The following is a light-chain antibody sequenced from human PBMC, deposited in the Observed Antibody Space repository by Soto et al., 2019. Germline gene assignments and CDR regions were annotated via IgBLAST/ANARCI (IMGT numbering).Light chain of an antibody. CDR1: SSDVGSYNR. Sequence: QSALTQPPSVSGSPGQSVTISFTGTSSDVGSYNRVFWYQQPPGTAPKLMIYEVSNRPSGVPDRFSGSKSGNTASLTISGLQAEDEADYYCSSYTSSSTYVFGTGTKLTVL. CDR2: EVS. CDR3: SSYTSSSTYV. J-gene: IGLJ1*01. V-gene: IGLV2-18*02.